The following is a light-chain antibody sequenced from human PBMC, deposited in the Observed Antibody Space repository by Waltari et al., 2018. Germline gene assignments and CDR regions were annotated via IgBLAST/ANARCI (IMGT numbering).Light chain of an antibody. CDR2: DVS. CDR1: SSDVGGYNY. Sequence: QSALTQPRSLSGSPGRSVTISSPGTSSDVGGYNYVPWYQQHPGKAPKLMIYDVSKRPSGVPDRFSGSKSGNTASLTISGLQAEDEADYYCCSYAGSYTYVVFGGGTKLTVL. V-gene: IGLV2-11*01. CDR3: CSYAGSYTYVV. J-gene: IGLJ2*01.